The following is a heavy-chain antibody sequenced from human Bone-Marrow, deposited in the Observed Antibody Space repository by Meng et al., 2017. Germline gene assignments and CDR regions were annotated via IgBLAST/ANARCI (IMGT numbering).Heavy chain of an antibody. V-gene: IGHV4-34*01. CDR2: INHSGST. CDR3: ARALTPGYYRYNWFDP. D-gene: IGHD4-17*01. J-gene: IGHJ5*02. Sequence: QVQLQQWGAGLLKPSETLSLTCAVYGGSFSGYYWSWIRQPPGKGLEGIGEINHSGSTNYNPSLKSRVTISVDTSKNQFSLKLSSVTAADMAVYYCARALTPGYYRYNWFDPWGQGTLVTVSS. CDR1: GGSFSGYY.